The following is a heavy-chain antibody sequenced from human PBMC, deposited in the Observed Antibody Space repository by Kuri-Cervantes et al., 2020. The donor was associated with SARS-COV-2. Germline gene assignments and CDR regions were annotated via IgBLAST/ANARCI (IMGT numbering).Heavy chain of an antibody. J-gene: IGHJ4*02. Sequence: GGSLRLSCTASRFINSCDRMNWVRQAPGKGLEWVAVISYDGSNKYYADSVKGRFTISRDNSKNTLYLQMNSLRAEDTAVYYCARDGYYDFWSGILRDSRTESYFDYWGQGTLVTVSS. CDR1: RFINSCDR. CDR3: ARDGYYDFWSGILRDSRTESYFDY. D-gene: IGHD3-3*01. V-gene: IGHV3-30*03. CDR2: ISYDGSNK.